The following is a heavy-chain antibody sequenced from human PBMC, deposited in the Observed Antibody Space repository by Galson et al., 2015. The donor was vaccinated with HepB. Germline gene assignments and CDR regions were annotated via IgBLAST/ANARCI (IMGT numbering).Heavy chain of an antibody. V-gene: IGHV3-33*08. Sequence: SLRLSCAASGFTFSRNGMHWVRQAPGKGLEWVAVIWRDGSNSYYADFVKGRFTISRDNSKNTLYLQMNSLRAEDTAVYYCAREDADIAAMTLDHWGQGTLVTVSS. CDR2: IWRDGSNS. J-gene: IGHJ4*02. CDR1: GFTFSRNG. D-gene: IGHD6-25*01. CDR3: AREDADIAAMTLDH.